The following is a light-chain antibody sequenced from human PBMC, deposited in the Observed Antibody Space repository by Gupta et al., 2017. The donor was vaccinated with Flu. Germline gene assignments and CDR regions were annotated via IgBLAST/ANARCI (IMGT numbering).Light chain of an antibody. V-gene: IGKV3-20*01. CDR2: YAS. CDR3: QHDSSSQT. CDR1: QSLTSGL. Sequence: EIVLTQSPGTLSLSPGDRATLSCRASQSLTSGLLAWFQQKPDQAPRVLIYYASSRAPGLPDRFSGSGGGKDFTPTSSIQEDEDFVMYYWQHDSSSQTFGQGTKVEIK. J-gene: IGKJ1*01.